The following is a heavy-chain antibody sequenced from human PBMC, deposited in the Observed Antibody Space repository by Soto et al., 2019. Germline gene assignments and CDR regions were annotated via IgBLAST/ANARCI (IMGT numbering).Heavy chain of an antibody. J-gene: IGHJ6*02. D-gene: IGHD3-22*01. V-gene: IGHV4-30-4*01. CDR1: GGSISSGDYY. CDR3: ARARDYYDSSGYYYYYGMDV. Sequence: QVQLQESGPGLVKPSQTLSLTCTVSGGSISSGDYYWSWIRQPPGKGLEWIGYIDYSGSTYYNPSLKSRVTISVDTSKNQFSLKLSSVTAADTAVYYCARARDYYDSSGYYYYYGMDVWGQGTTVTVSS. CDR2: IDYSGST.